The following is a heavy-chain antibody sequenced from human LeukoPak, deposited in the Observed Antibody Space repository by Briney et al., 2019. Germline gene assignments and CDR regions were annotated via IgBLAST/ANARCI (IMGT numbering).Heavy chain of an antibody. Sequence: SETLSLTCIVSDGSISYNYWSCLRQSAGKGLELLGRIYYTGSTNYNPSLRSRVTMSVDTSKNQFSLMLSSVTAADTAVYYCARGLSGDSYGFEYWGQGTLVTVSS. CDR2: IYYTGST. J-gene: IGHJ4*02. V-gene: IGHV4-4*07. CDR3: ARGLSGDSYGFEY. D-gene: IGHD5-18*01. CDR1: DGSISYNY.